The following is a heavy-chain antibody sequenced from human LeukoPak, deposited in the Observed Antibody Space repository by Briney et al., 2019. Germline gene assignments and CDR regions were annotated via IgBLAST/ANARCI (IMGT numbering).Heavy chain of an antibody. Sequence: PSETLSLTCAVSGGSISSSNWWSWVRQPPGKGLEWIGEIYHSGSTNYNPSLKSRVTISVDKSKNQFSLKLSSVTAADTAVYYCARVRQQLWIRWFDPWGQGTLVTVSS. D-gene: IGHD6-13*01. CDR1: GGSISSSNW. CDR3: ARVRQQLWIRWFDP. CDR2: IYHSGST. J-gene: IGHJ5*02. V-gene: IGHV4-4*02.